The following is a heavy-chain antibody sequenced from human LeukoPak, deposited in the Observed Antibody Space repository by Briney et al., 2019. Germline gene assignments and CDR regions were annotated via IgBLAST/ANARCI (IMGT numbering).Heavy chain of an antibody. CDR2: IYYSGST. Sequence: PSETLSLTCTVSGGSISSSSYYWGWIRQPPGKGLEWIGTIYYSGSTYYNPSLKSRVTISVDTSKNQFSLKLSSVTAADTAVYYCARVSTQYNWFDPWGQGTLVTVSS. CDR1: GGSISSSSYY. J-gene: IGHJ5*02. V-gene: IGHV4-39*01. CDR3: ARVSTQYNWFDP. D-gene: IGHD5/OR15-5a*01.